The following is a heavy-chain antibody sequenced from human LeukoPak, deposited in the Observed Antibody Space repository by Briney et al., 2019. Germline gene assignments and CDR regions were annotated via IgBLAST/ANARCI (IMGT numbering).Heavy chain of an antibody. Sequence: GGSLRLSCAASGFTFSSFTMSWFRRAPGKGLEWVSSISGNSDNIHYADSVKGRFTISRDNAKNSLYLQMNSLTAEDTAVYYCARIPNNAGFPNWFDPWGQGTLVTVSS. V-gene: IGHV3-21*01. J-gene: IGHJ5*02. CDR1: GFTFSSFT. CDR2: ISGNSDNI. D-gene: IGHD1-14*01. CDR3: ARIPNNAGFPNWFDP.